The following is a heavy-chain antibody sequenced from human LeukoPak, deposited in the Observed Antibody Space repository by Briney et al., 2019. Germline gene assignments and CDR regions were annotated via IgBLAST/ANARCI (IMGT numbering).Heavy chain of an antibody. D-gene: IGHD3-3*01. CDR3: ARNNDFWSGPTLDV. CDR1: GGSIRSSSDN. J-gene: IGHJ6*02. Sequence: SETLSLTCTVSGGSIRSSSDNWGWIRQPPGKGLEWVGTISYSGNTYYNPSLKSRVTISVDTSKNQFSLKLNSVTAADTAVYYCARNNDFWSGPTLDVWGQGTTVTVSS. V-gene: IGHV4-39*07. CDR2: ISYSGNT.